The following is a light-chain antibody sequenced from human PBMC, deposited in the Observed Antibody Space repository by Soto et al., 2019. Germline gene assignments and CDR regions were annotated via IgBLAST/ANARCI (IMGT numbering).Light chain of an antibody. V-gene: IGLV2-14*01. CDR2: EVT. CDR3: SSYTSSSTPYV. J-gene: IGLJ1*01. CDR1: SSDVGAYNY. Sequence: QSALTQPASVSGSPGQSITISCTGTSSDVGAYNYVSWYQHHPGKVPKLLIYEVTNRPSGVSDRFSGSKSGNTASLTISGLQAEDEADYYCSSYTSSSTPYVFGTGTKVTVL.